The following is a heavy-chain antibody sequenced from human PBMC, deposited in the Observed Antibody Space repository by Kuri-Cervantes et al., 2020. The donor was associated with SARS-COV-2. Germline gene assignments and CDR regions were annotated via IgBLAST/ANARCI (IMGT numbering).Heavy chain of an antibody. V-gene: IGHV1-3*01. J-gene: IGHJ4*02. CDR2: INAGNGDT. CDR3: AMYFYGSGNYHDTLDK. Sequence: ASVKVSCKSSGLTFVNYAMHWVRQAPGQRLEWMGWINAGNGDTEISQKFQGRVTITRDIFADTAYMDLSSLRSEDTAVYYCAMYFYGSGNYHDTLDKWGQGTLVTVS. CDR1: GLTFVNYA. D-gene: IGHD3-10*01.